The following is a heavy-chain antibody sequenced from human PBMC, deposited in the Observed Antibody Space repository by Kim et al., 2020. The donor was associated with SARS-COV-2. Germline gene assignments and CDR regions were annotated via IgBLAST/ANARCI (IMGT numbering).Heavy chain of an antibody. D-gene: IGHD3-10*01. Sequence: SGPTLVNPTQTLTLTCNFSGFSLSTSGVGVGWIRQPPGKALEWLALNYWDDDKRFSPSLKSRLTNTKDTSKNQVVLTMTNMDPVDTATYYCAHREATMVQGANLDGWGQGTLVTVSS. CDR3: AHREATMVQGANLDG. CDR1: GFSLSTSGVG. V-gene: IGHV2-5*02. J-gene: IGHJ4*02. CDR2: NYWDDDK.